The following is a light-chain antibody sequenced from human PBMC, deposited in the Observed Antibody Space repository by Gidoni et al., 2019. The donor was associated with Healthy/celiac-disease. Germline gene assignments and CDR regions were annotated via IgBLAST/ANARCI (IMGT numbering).Light chain of an antibody. CDR1: QSISSY. J-gene: IGKJ2*01. CDR2: AAS. V-gene: IGKV1-39*01. CDR3: QQSYSTPGT. Sequence: DLQMTQSPSSLSASVGDRVTIPRRASQSISSYFNWYQQNPGKAPMLLIYAASSLQSGFPSSFSGSGSGPDFSLTISSLQPEDFATYYCQQSYSTPGTFGQXTKLEIK.